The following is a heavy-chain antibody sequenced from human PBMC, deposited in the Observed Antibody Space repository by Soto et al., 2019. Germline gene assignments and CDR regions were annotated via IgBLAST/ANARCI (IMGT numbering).Heavy chain of an antibody. V-gene: IGHV1-18*01. CDR1: GYTFTSYG. Sequence: ASVKVSCKASGYTFTSYGISWVRQAPGQGLEWMGWISAYNGNTNYAQKLQGRVTMTTDTSTSTAYMELRSLRSDDTAVYYCVRDLSNLDYYYGMDVWGQGTTVTVSS. J-gene: IGHJ6*02. CDR3: VRDLSNLDYYYGMDV. CDR2: ISAYNGNT.